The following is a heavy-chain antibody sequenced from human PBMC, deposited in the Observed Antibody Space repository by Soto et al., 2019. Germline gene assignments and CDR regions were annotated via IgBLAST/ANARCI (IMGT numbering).Heavy chain of an antibody. V-gene: IGHV4-59*01. J-gene: IGHJ5*02. CDR1: GGSISSYY. Sequence: QVQLQESGPGLVKPSETLSLTCTVSGGSISSYYWSWIRQPPGKGLEWLGYVYYSGSTNYNPSLKSRVTISVDTCKNQFSLKLSSVTAADTAVYYCARDQRAGYSSGWYGPRNWFDPWGQGTLVTVSS. CDR2: VYYSGST. D-gene: IGHD6-19*01. CDR3: ARDQRAGYSSGWYGPRNWFDP.